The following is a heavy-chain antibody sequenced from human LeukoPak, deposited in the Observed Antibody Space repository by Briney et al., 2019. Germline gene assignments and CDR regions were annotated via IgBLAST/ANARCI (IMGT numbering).Heavy chain of an antibody. CDR2: ISWNSGSI. V-gene: IGHV3-9*01. CDR1: GFTFDDYA. J-gene: IGHJ3*02. D-gene: IGHD3-10*01. Sequence: GRSLRLSCAASGFTFDDYAMHWVRQAPGKGLEWVSGISWNSGSIGYADSVKGRFTISRDNAKNSLYLQMNSLRAEDTALYYCAKDLNYYGSGSHQNIWGQGTMVTVSP. CDR3: AKDLNYYGSGSHQNI.